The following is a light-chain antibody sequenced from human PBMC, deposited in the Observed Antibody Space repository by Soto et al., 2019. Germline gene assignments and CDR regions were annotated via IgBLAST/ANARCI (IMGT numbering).Light chain of an antibody. J-gene: IGLJ1*01. CDR3: SSYTSSSLYV. CDR2: DVS. CDR1: SSDVGGYNY. V-gene: IGLV2-14*01. Sequence: QPASVSGSPGQSITISCTGTSSDVGGYNYVSWYQQHPGKAPKLMIYDVSNRPSGVSNRFSGSKSGNTASLTISGLQAEDEADYYCSSYTSSSLYVFGTGTKLTVL.